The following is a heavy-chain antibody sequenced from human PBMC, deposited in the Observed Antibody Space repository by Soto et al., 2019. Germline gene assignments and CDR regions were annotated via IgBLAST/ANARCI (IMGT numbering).Heavy chain of an antibody. J-gene: IGHJ4*02. Sequence: EVQLVESGGGLVKPGGSLRLSCAASGFTFSSYSMNWVRQAPGKGLEWVSFISSSSSYIYYADSVKGRFTISRDNARNSLYLQLNSLRAEDTAVYYCAREDRSSTYDYWGQGTLVTVSS. CDR2: ISSSSSYI. CDR1: GFTFSSYS. V-gene: IGHV3-21*01. D-gene: IGHD2-2*01. CDR3: AREDRSSTYDY.